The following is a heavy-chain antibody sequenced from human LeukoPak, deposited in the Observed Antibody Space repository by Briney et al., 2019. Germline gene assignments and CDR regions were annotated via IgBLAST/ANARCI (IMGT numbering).Heavy chain of an antibody. V-gene: IGHV4-39*01. CDR1: GGSISSSSYY. J-gene: IGHJ4*02. Sequence: SETLSLTCTVPGGSISSSSYYWGWIRQPPGKGLEWIGSIYYSGSTYYNPSLKSRVTISVDTSKNQFSLKLSSVTAADTAVYYCARQQVEMATHFDYWGQGTLVTVSS. CDR3: ARQQVEMATHFDY. CDR2: IYYSGST. D-gene: IGHD5-24*01.